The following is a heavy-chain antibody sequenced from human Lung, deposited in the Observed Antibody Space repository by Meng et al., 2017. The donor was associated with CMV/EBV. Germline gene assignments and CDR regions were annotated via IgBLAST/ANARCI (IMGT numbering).Heavy chain of an antibody. V-gene: IGHV3-21*01. D-gene: IGHD3-3*01. CDR1: GFTFSSYS. CDR2: ISSSSSYI. J-gene: IGHJ6*02. Sequence: SCAASGFTFSSYSMNWVRQAPGKGLEWVSSISSSSSYIYYADSVKGRFTISRDNAKNSLYLQMNSLRAEDTAVYYCARDQSYYDFWSGSYLYYYYYYGMDVWXQGTXVTGSS. CDR3: ARDQSYYDFWSGSYLYYYYYYGMDV.